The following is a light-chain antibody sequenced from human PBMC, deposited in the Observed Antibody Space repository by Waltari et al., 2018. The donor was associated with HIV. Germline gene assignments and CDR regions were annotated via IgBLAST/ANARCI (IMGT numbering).Light chain of an antibody. V-gene: IGLV1-44*01. Sequence: QSVLTQPPSASGVSEENVTLSCSGGNSNIGGHAVSWYQHLPGTAPKLLVYSDDQGPSGLPDRFSGSKSGTSASLAITGLHPDDEAHYYCAAWDDTLNGMIFGGWTKLTV. CDR3: AAWDDTLNGMI. J-gene: IGLJ2*01. CDR1: NSNIGGHA. CDR2: SDD.